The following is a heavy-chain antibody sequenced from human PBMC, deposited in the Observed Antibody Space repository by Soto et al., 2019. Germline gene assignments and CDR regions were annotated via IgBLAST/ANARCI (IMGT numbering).Heavy chain of an antibody. CDR3: ARVYSSSWYQNFLDC. J-gene: IGHJ4*02. CDR2: ISYSGST. CDR1: GGSITSHY. Sequence: PSETLSLTCTVSGGSITSHYWSWIRQPPGKGLEWIGYISYSGSTNYNPSLKSRVTISVDTSKNQLSLKLSSVTAADTAVYYCARVYSSSWYQNFLDCWGQGTLVTVS. V-gene: IGHV4-59*11. D-gene: IGHD6-13*01.